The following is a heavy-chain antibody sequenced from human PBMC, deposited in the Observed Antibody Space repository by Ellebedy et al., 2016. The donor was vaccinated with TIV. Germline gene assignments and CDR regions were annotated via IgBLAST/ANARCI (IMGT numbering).Heavy chain of an antibody. V-gene: IGHV3-48*02. CDR1: GFTFSSYS. CDR3: ARDLDCGGDCYSVY. J-gene: IGHJ4*02. Sequence: GESLKISXAASGFTFSSYSMNWVRQAPGKGLEWVSYISSSSSTIYYADSVKGRFTISRDNAKNSLYLQMNSLRDEDTAVYYCARDLDCGGDCYSVYWGQGTLVTVSS. CDR2: ISSSSSTI. D-gene: IGHD2-21*02.